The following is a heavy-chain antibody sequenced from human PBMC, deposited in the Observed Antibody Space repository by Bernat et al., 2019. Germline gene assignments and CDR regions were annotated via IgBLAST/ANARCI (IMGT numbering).Heavy chain of an antibody. D-gene: IGHD6-6*01. CDR2: ISWDGGST. Sequence: EVQLVESGGVVVQPGGSLRLSCAASGFTFDDYAMHWVRQAPGKGLEWISLISWDGGSTYYADSVKGRFTISRDNSKNSLYLQMNSLRAEDTAVYYCAKDLLRYSSSSVVDYWGQGTLVTVS. CDR1: GFTFDDYA. J-gene: IGHJ4*02. CDR3: AKDLLRYSSSSVVDY. V-gene: IGHV3-43D*04.